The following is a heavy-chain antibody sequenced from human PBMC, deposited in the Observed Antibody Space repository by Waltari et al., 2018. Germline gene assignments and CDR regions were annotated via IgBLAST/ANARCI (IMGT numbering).Heavy chain of an antibody. V-gene: IGHV4-34*01. J-gene: IGHJ4*02. D-gene: IGHD3-16*02. CDR3: ARSLGELSHDY. Sequence: QVQLQQWGAGLLKPSETLSLTCAVYGGSFSGYYWSWIRQPPGKGLEWIGEINHSGSTNYNPSLKSRVTISVDTAKNQCSLKLSSVTAADTAVYYCARSLGELSHDYWGQGTLVTVSS. CDR2: INHSGST. CDR1: GGSFSGYY.